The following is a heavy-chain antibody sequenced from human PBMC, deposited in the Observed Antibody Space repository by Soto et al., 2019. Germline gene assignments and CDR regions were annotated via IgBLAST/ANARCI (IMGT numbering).Heavy chain of an antibody. Sequence: QVHLVQSGAEVKKPGASVKVSCKGSGYAFTTYGITWVRQAPGQGLEWMGWISALNGNTNYAQRLQGRVTVTRDTSTSTAYMELRSLRSDDTAVYYCARGRYGDYWGQGALVTVSS. CDR1: GYAFTTYG. CDR3: ARGRYGDY. D-gene: IGHD1-1*01. V-gene: IGHV1-18*01. J-gene: IGHJ4*02. CDR2: ISALNGNT.